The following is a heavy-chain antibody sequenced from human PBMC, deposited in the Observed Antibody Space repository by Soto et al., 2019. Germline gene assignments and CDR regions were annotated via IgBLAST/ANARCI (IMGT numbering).Heavy chain of an antibody. J-gene: IGHJ1*01. V-gene: IGHV3-7*05. CDR2: INQDGSET. Sequence: EVQLVESGGGLVQPGGSLRLSCAASGFTFSSFWMSWVRQAPGKGLEWVANINQDGSETYFVDSVKGRFTISRDNAKSSLYLQMNSLRAEDTAVYYCARDPMYCSSTSCYVRYFQHWGQGTLVTVSS. D-gene: IGHD2-2*01. CDR1: GFTFSSFW. CDR3: ARDPMYCSSTSCYVRYFQH.